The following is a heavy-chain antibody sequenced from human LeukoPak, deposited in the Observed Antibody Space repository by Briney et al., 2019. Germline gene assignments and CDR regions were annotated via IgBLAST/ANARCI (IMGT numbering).Heavy chain of an antibody. CDR1: GFTFYTYG. CDR3: ARGAQLTDY. Sequence: GGSLRLSCAASGFTFYTYGMHWVRQAPGKGLEYVSGIGPDAGTTYYANSVKGRFTISRDNSKYMLYLQMGSLTADDMGVYYCARGAQLTDYWGQGTLVTVSS. J-gene: IGHJ4*02. CDR2: IGPDAGTT. V-gene: IGHV3-64*01. D-gene: IGHD6-13*01.